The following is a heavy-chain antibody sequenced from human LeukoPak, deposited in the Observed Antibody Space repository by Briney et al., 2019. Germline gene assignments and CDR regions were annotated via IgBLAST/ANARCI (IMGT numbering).Heavy chain of an antibody. Sequence: GRSLRLSCAASGFTFSSYGMHWVRQAPGKGLEWVAVIWYDGSNKYYADSVKGRFTISRDNSKNTLYLQMNSPRAEDTAVYYCAKETAVGGFDPWGQGTLVTVSS. CDR1: GFTFSSYG. V-gene: IGHV3-33*06. J-gene: IGHJ5*02. CDR3: AKETAVGGFDP. D-gene: IGHD1-14*01. CDR2: IWYDGSNK.